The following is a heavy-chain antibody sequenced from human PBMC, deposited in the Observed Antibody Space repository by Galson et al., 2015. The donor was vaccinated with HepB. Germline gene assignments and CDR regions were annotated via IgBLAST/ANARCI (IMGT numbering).Heavy chain of an antibody. CDR3: ARGLQYYDYVWGSYRYTSHSFDY. D-gene: IGHD3-16*02. CDR1: GGSFSGYY. CDR2: INHSGST. V-gene: IGHV4-34*01. J-gene: IGHJ4*02. Sequence: LSLTCAVYGGSFSGYYWSWIRQPPGKGLEWIGEINHSGSTNYNPSLKSRVTISVDTSKNQFSLKLSPVTAADTAVYYCARGLQYYDYVWGSYRYTSHSFDYWGQGTLVTVSS.